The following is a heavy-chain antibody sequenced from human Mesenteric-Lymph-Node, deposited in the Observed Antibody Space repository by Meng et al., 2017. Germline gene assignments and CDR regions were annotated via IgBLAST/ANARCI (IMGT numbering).Heavy chain of an antibody. CDR2: ISSSGSTI. J-gene: IGHJ4*02. CDR3: ARVYRSSSWYGVDY. D-gene: IGHD6-13*01. CDR1: GFTFSSYE. Sequence: GESLKISCAASGFTFSSYEMNWVRQAPGKGLEWVSYISSSGSTIYYADSVKGRFTISRDNAKNSLYLQMNSLRAEDTAVYYCARVYRSSSWYGVDYWGQGTLVTVSS. V-gene: IGHV3-48*03.